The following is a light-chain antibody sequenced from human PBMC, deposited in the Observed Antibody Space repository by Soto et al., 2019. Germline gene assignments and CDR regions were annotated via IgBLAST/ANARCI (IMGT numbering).Light chain of an antibody. CDR2: GGS. V-gene: IGKV3-15*01. CDR1: QTISTN. CDR3: QQSNIWPEA. Sequence: EVVMTQSPATLSVSPGERATLSCRASQTISTNLAWYQHKPGQPPRLLVYGGSTRAAAIPARFSGSGSGTEFTLTISGLQSEDSAVYYCQQSNIWPEAFGQGTKVEL. J-gene: IGKJ1*01.